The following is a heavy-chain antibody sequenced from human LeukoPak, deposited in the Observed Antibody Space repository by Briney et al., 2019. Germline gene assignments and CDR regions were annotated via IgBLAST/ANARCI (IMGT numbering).Heavy chain of an antibody. V-gene: IGHV1-46*01. CDR2: INPSGGST. Sequence: ASVKVSCKASGYTFTSYYMHWVRQAPGQGLEWMGIINPSGGSTSYAQKFQGRVTMTRDMPTSTDYMELSRLRSDDTAVYYCALVVPAANYYYMDVWGKGTTVTISS. J-gene: IGHJ6*03. CDR1: GYTFTSYY. CDR3: ALVVPAANYYYMDV. D-gene: IGHD2-2*01.